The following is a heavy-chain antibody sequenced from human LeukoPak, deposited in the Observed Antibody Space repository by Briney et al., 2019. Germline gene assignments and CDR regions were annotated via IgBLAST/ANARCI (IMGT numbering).Heavy chain of an antibody. D-gene: IGHD3-3*01. CDR2: INSDGSST. V-gene: IGHV3-74*01. Sequence: GGSLRLSCAASGFTFSSYWMRWVRQAPGKGLVWVGHINSDGSSTTYADSVKGRFTISRDNAKNTLYLQMNSLRAEDTAVYYCARGLTIFGAVNDAFDIWGQGTMVTVSS. J-gene: IGHJ3*02. CDR1: GFTFSSYW. CDR3: ARGLTIFGAVNDAFDI.